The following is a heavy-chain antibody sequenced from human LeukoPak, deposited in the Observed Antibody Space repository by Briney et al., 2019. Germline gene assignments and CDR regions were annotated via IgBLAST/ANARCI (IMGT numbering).Heavy chain of an antibody. CDR3: ARDRGNYYYGSGSPSPLDY. J-gene: IGHJ4*02. D-gene: IGHD3-10*01. CDR2: IYYSGST. CDR1: GASIGSSSYY. Sequence: SETLSLTCSVSGASIGSSSYYWGWIRQPPGKGLEWIGSIYYSGSTFHNPSLKSRVTISVDMSQNQISLKLSSVTAADTAVYYCARDRGNYYYGSGSPSPLDYWGQGTLVTVSS. V-gene: IGHV4-39*07.